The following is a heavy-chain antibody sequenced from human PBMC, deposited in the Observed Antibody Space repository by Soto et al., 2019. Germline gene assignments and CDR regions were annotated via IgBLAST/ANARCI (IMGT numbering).Heavy chain of an antibody. V-gene: IGHV1-69*13. D-gene: IGHD1-26*01. J-gene: IGHJ4*02. CDR3: ARSPPLGSYYLFDY. CDR1: GGTFSSYA. Sequence: ASVKVSCKASGGTFSSYAISWVRQAPGQGLEWMGGIIPIFGTANYAQKFQGRVTITADESTSTAYMELSSLRSEDTAVYYCARSPPLGSYYLFDYWGQGTLVTVSS. CDR2: IIPIFGTA.